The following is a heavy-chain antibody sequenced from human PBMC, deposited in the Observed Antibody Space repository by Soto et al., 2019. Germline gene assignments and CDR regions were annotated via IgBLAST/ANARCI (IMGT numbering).Heavy chain of an antibody. D-gene: IGHD6-19*01. CDR1: GFTFSSYG. CDR3: AKDQYSSGWFRYYYYGMDV. V-gene: IGHV3-30*18. Sequence: GGSLRLSCAASGFTFSSYGMHWVRQAPGKGLEWVAVIAYDGSNKYYADSVKGRFTISRDNSKNTLYLQMNSLRAEDTAVYYCAKDQYSSGWFRYYYYGMDVWGQGTTVTVSS. CDR2: IAYDGSNK. J-gene: IGHJ6*02.